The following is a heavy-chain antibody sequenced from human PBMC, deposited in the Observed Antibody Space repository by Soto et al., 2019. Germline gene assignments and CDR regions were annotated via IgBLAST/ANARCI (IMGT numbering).Heavy chain of an antibody. D-gene: IGHD3-16*01. V-gene: IGHV3-15*01. CDR2: VKSIADAGTT. Sequence: GGSLRLSCAASGITFSDAWMTWVRQVPGKGLEWVGRVKSIADAGTTTYAAPVKGRFSISRDDSNSTLFLQMNSLKIEDTAVYHCTTGRYTFGLDSWGQGSWVTVS. J-gene: IGHJ4*02. CDR3: TTGRYTFGLDS. CDR1: GITFSDAW.